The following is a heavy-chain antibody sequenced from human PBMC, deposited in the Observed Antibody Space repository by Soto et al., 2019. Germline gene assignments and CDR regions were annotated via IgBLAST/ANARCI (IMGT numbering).Heavy chain of an antibody. D-gene: IGHD3-22*01. J-gene: IGHJ6*02. CDR1: GGTFSSYA. CDR3: ARVDSAQNYYDSSGYYYYYCGMDV. CDR2: IIPIFGTA. Sequence: SVKVSCKASGGTFSSYAISWVRQAPGQGLEWMGGIIPIFGTANYTQKFQGRVTITADESTSTAYMELSSLRSEDTAVYYCARVDSAQNYYDSSGYYYYYCGMDVWGQGTTVTVSS. V-gene: IGHV1-69*13.